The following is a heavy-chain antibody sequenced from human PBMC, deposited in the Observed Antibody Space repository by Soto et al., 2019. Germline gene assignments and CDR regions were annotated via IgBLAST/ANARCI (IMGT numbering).Heavy chain of an antibody. CDR3: ARTKEGITIFGVVIIGAFDI. D-gene: IGHD3-3*01. CDR1: GYTFTSYA. Sequence: ASVKVSCKASGYTFTSYAMHWVRQAPGQRLERMGWINAGNGNTKYSQKFRGRVTITRDTSASTAYMELSSLRSEDTAVYYCARTKEGITIFGVVIIGAFDIWGQGTMVTVSS. V-gene: IGHV1-3*01. J-gene: IGHJ3*02. CDR2: INAGNGNT.